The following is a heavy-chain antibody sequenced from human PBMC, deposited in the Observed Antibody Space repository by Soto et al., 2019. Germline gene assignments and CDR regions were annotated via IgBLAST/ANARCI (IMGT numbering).Heavy chain of an antibody. V-gene: IGHV3-21*04. D-gene: IGHD2-15*01. CDR2: ITGSSAYI. CDR1: GFTFSSYS. Sequence: GSLRLSCAASGFTFSSYSMSWVRQAPGKGLEWVSSITGSSAYIYYADSVKGRFTISRDNSKNTLYLQMNSLRAEDTAVYYCASRSRQDAFDIWGQGTMVTVSS. CDR3: ASRSRQDAFDI. J-gene: IGHJ3*02.